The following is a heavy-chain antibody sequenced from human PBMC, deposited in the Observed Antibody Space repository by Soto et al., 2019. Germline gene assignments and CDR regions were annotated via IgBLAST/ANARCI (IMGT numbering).Heavy chain of an antibody. CDR3: ARGVTTVTTIDY. D-gene: IGHD4-17*01. CDR1: GGSISSGGYS. Sequence: QLQLQESGSGLVKPSQTLSLTCAVSGGSISSGGYSWSWIRQPPGKGLEWIGYIYHSGSTYYNPYPKRRVTVTVDRAKNKFSLKLSSVTAAATAVYDCARGVTTVTTIDYWGQGTLVTVSS. J-gene: IGHJ4*02. V-gene: IGHV4-30-2*01. CDR2: IYHSGST.